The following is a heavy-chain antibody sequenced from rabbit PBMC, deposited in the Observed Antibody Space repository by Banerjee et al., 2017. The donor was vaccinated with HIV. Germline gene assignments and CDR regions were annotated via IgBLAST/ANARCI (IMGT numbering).Heavy chain of an antibody. CDR1: GVSFSSSYY. CDR2: IYGGSSGSN. CDR3: ARCSAGGSYFAL. J-gene: IGHJ4*01. V-gene: IGHV1S40*01. D-gene: IGHD8-1*01. Sequence: QSLEESGGDLVKPGASLTLTCTASGVSFSSSYYMCWVRQAPGKGLEWIACIYGGSSGSNAYASWAKGRFTISKTSSTTVTLEMTSLTAADTATYFCARCSAGGSYFALWGPGTLVTVS.